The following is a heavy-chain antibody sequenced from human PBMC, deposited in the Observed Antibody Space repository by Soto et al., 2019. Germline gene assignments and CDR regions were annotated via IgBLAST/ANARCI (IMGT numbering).Heavy chain of an antibody. D-gene: IGHD3-22*01. CDR1: GYTFTSYA. CDR3: ARDSHYDSSGPIDY. CDR2: INAGNGNT. J-gene: IGHJ4*02. V-gene: IGHV1-3*01. Sequence: EASVKVSCKASGYTFTSYAMHWVRQAPGQRLEWMGWINAGNGNTKYSQKFQGRVTITKDTSASTAYMELSSLRSEDTAVYYCARDSHYDSSGPIDYWGQGTLVTVSS.